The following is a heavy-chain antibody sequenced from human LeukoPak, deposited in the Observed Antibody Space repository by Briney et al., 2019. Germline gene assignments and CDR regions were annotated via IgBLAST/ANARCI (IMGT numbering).Heavy chain of an antibody. V-gene: IGHV5-51*01. CDR3: ARHHTTTVTTIFDY. J-gene: IGHJ4*02. CDR1: GYSSTSYW. D-gene: IGHD4-11*01. CDR2: ICPGDSDT. Sequence: GESLKISCKGSGYSSTSYWIGWVRQMPGKGLEWMGIICPGDSDTRYSPSFQGQVTISADKSISTAYLQWSSLKASDTAMYYCARHHTTTVTTIFDYWGQGTLVTVSS.